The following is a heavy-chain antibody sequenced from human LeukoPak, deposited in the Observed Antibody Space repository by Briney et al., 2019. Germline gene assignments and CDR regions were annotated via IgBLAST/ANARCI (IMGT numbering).Heavy chain of an antibody. V-gene: IGHV3-30-3*01. CDR1: GFTFSSYA. D-gene: IGHD3-9*01. Sequence: GRSLRLSCAASGFTFSSYAMHWVRQAPGKGLEWVAVISYDGSNKYYADSVKGRFTISRDNSKNTLYLQMNSLRAEDTAVYYCTTGAYYDILTGYYTDAFDIWGQGTMVTVSS. CDR2: ISYDGSNK. CDR3: TTGAYYDILTGYYTDAFDI. J-gene: IGHJ3*02.